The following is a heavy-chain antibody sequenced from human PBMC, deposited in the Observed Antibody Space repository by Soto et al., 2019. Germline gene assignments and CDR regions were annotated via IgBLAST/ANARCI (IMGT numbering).Heavy chain of an antibody. CDR2: ISAYNGNT. CDR1: GYTFTSYG. V-gene: IGHV1-18*01. D-gene: IGHD6-19*01. Sequence: ASVKVSCKASGYTFTSYGISWVRQAPGQGLEWMGWISAYNGNTNYAQKLQGRVTMTTDTSTSTAYTELRSLRSDDTAVYYCAREIGSGWSYYMDVWGKGTTVTVSS. J-gene: IGHJ6*03. CDR3: AREIGSGWSYYMDV.